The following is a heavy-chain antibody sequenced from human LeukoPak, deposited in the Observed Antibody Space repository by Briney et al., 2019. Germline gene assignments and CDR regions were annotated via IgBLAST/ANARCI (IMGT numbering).Heavy chain of an antibody. CDR2: ISWDGGNL. CDR3: SKGYTFHGVAHDSGYFDY. J-gene: IGHJ4*02. CDR1: GLTFADYT. Sequence: GRSLRLSCVTSGLTFADYTMHWVRQVPGKGLEWLSGISWDGGNLAYADSVKGRFTISRDNAKNSLYLQMNSLRNEDMAFYFCSKGYTFHGVAHDSGYFDYWGQGTLVTLSS. D-gene: IGHD3-3*01. V-gene: IGHV3-9*03.